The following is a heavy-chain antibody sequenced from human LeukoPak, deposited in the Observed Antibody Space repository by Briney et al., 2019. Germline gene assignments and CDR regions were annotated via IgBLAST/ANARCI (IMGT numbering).Heavy chain of an antibody. J-gene: IGHJ4*02. CDR2: IRYDGSNK. D-gene: IGHD2-15*01. Sequence: PGGSLRLSCAASGFTFSSYGMHWVRQAPGKGLEWVAFIRYDGSNKYYADSVKGRFTISRDNSKNTLYLQMNSLRAEDTAVYYCAKDHHRYCSGGSCSNFDYWGQGTLVTVS. CDR3: AKDHHRYCSGGSCSNFDY. CDR1: GFTFSSYG. V-gene: IGHV3-30*02.